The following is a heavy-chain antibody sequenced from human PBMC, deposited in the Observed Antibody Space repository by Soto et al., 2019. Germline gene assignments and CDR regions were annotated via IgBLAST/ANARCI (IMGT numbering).Heavy chain of an antibody. CDR2: ISGSGGST. J-gene: IGHJ6*02. CDR1: GFTFSSYA. Sequence: ESGGGLVQPGGSLRLSCAASGFTFSSYAMSWVRQAPGKGLEWVSAISGSGGSTYYADSVKGRFTISRDNSKNTLYLQMNSLRAEDTAVYYCAKGDTAMDYYYHGMDVWGQGTTVTVSS. CDR3: AKGDTAMDYYYHGMDV. D-gene: IGHD5-18*01. V-gene: IGHV3-23*01.